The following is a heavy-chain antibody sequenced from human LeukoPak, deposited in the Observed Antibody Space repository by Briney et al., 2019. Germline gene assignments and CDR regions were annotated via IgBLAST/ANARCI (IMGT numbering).Heavy chain of an antibody. CDR3: AKSSRPVTAMAFFDY. Sequence: GGSLRLSCAASGFTFSSYGMSWVRQAPGKGLEWVSGISGSGTNTNYADSVEGRFTISRDNSKNTVYLQMKSLRAEDTAVYYCAKSSRPVTAMAFFDYWGQGTLVTVSS. J-gene: IGHJ4*02. CDR1: GFTFSSYG. D-gene: IGHD5-18*01. V-gene: IGHV3-23*01. CDR2: ISGSGTNT.